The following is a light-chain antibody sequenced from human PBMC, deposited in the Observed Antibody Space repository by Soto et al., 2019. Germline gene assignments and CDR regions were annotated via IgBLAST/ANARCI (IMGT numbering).Light chain of an antibody. CDR2: DVS. J-gene: IGLJ1*01. CDR1: SSDVGGYNY. Sequence: QSALTQPASVSGSPGQSITISCTGTSSDVGGYNYVSWYQQHPGKAPKLMIYDVSNRPSGVSNRFSGSKSGNTAFLTISGLQAEDEADYYCSSYTSSSTPCVFGTGTKLTVL. CDR3: SSYTSSSTPCV. V-gene: IGLV2-14*01.